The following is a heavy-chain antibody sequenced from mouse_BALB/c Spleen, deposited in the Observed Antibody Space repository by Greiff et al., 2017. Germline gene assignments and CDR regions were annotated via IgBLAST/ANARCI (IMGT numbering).Heavy chain of an antibody. V-gene: IGHV1-7*01. Sequence: LVESGAELAKPGASVKMSCKASGYTFTSYWMHWVKQRPGQGLEWIGYINPSTGYTEYNQKFKDKATLTADKSSSTAYMQLSSLTSEDSAVYYCARLDGYYPDYYAMDDWGQGTSVTVSS. CDR1: GYTFTSYW. CDR3: ARLDGYYPDYYAMDD. D-gene: IGHD2-3*01. J-gene: IGHJ4*01. CDR2: INPSTGYT.